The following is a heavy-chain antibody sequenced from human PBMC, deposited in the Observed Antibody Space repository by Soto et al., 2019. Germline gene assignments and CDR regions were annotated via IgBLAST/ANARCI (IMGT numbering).Heavy chain of an antibody. CDR3: ARVASTNWHYFDS. V-gene: IGHV4-31*03. D-gene: IGHD1-1*01. Sequence: QVQLQESGPGLVMPSQTLSLTCTVSGGSISSGAYYWNWIRQHPGKGLEWFGYIHYSGTTYYNPSLKSRVTMSVDTSRNQFSLKLSSMTAADTAVYYCARVASTNWHYFDSWGQGILVTVSS. J-gene: IGHJ4*02. CDR2: IHYSGTT. CDR1: GGSISSGAYY.